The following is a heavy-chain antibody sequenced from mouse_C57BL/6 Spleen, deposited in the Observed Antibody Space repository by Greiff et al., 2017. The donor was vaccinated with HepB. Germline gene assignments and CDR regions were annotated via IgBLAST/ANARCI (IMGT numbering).Heavy chain of an antibody. J-gene: IGHJ2*01. V-gene: IGHV5-17*01. CDR2: ISSGSSTI. CDR1: GFTFSDYG. D-gene: IGHD3-1*01. CDR3: AKLGAQGY. Sequence: DVQLVESGGGLVKPGGSLKLSCAASGFTFSDYGMHWVRQAPEKGLEWVAYISSGSSTIYYADTVKGRFTISRDNAKNTLFLQMTSLRSEDTAMYYCAKLGAQGYWGQGTTLTVSS.